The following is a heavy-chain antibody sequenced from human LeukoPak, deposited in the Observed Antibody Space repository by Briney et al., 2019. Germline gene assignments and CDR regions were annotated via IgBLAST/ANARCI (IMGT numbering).Heavy chain of an antibody. CDR3: ARGSYDFWSGYYNPLRGYYYYGMDV. CDR1: GFTFSSYG. CDR2: IWYDGSNK. V-gene: IGHV3-33*01. J-gene: IGHJ6*02. Sequence: GGSLRLSCAASGFTFSSYGMHWVRQAPGKGLEWVAVIWYDGSNKYYADSVKGRFTISRDNSKNTLYLQMNSLRAEDTAVYYCARGSYDFWSGYYNPLRGYYYYGMDVWGQGTTVTVSS. D-gene: IGHD3-3*01.